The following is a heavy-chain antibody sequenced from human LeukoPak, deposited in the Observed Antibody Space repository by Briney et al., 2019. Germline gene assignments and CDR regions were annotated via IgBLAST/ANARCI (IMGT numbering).Heavy chain of an antibody. CDR1: GFTFSSYA. J-gene: IGHJ4*02. Sequence: PGGSLRLSCAASGFTFSSYAMSWVRQAPGKGLEWVSAISGSGGSTYYADSVKGRFTISRDNSKNTLYLQMNSLRAEDTAVYYCTGTAFTTVVTPIDYWGQGTLVTVSS. V-gene: IGHV3-23*01. CDR2: ISGSGGST. CDR3: TGTAFTTVVTPIDY. D-gene: IGHD4-23*01.